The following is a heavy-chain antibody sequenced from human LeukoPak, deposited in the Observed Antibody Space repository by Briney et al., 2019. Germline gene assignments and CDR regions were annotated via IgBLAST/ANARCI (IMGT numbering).Heavy chain of an antibody. CDR1: GYSFTSYW. V-gene: IGHV5-51*01. Sequence: GESLKISCKGSGYSFTSYWIGWVRQLPGKGLGWMGIIYPGDSDTRYSPSFQGQVTISADKSISTAYLQWSSLKASDTAMYYCARLRDSSGYPPVSYWGQGTLVTVSS. J-gene: IGHJ4*02. CDR3: ARLRDSSGYPPVSY. CDR2: IYPGDSDT. D-gene: IGHD3-22*01.